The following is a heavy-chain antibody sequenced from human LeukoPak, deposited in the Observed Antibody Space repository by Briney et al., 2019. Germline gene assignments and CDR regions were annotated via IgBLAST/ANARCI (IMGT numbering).Heavy chain of an antibody. CDR1: GYTFTGYY. J-gene: IGHJ4*02. CDR3: ARGDGYNEPDFDY. D-gene: IGHD5-24*01. Sequence: ASVKVSCKASGYTFTGYYMHWVRQAPGQGLEWMGWINPNSGGTNYAQKFQGRVNMTRDTSISTAYMELSSLRSEDTAVYHCARGDGYNEPDFDYWGQGTLVTVSS. CDR2: INPNSGGT. V-gene: IGHV1-2*02.